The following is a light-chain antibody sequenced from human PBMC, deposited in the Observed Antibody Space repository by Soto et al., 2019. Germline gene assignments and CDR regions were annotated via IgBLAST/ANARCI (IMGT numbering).Light chain of an antibody. Sequence: IQMTQSPSSLSASVGDRVTITCRASQPISNSLAWYQQKPGKVPKVLIYAASTLQSGVPSRFSGSGSGTDFTLTISSLQPEDVATYYCQKYYSAPFTFGPGTKLYIK. CDR3: QKYYSAPFT. J-gene: IGKJ3*01. CDR2: AAS. V-gene: IGKV1-27*01. CDR1: QPISNS.